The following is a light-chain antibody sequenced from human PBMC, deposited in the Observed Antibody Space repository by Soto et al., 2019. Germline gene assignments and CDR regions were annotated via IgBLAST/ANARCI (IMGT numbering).Light chain of an antibody. CDR1: SSDVGGYNY. Sequence: QSVLTQPASVSGSPGQSITISCTGTSSDVGGYNYVSWYQHYPGKAPKLMICEVSNRPSGVSNRFSGSKSGNTASLTISGLQAEDEADYYCSSYTRSSTVIFGGGTKATVL. CDR3: SSYTRSSTVI. V-gene: IGLV2-14*01. J-gene: IGLJ2*01. CDR2: EVS.